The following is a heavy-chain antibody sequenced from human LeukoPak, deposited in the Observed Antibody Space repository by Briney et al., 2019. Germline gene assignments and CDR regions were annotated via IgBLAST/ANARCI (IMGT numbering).Heavy chain of an antibody. CDR1: GFTFSSYA. CDR2: ISYDGSSK. D-gene: IGHD4-11*01. Sequence: GGSLRLSCAASGFTFSSYAMHWVRQAPGKGLEWVAVISYDGSSKYYADSVKGRFTISRDNSKNTLYLQMNSLRAEDTAVYYCARDPSNYRLGARGMDVWGQGTTVTVSS. V-gene: IGHV3-30-3*01. J-gene: IGHJ6*02. CDR3: ARDPSNYRLGARGMDV.